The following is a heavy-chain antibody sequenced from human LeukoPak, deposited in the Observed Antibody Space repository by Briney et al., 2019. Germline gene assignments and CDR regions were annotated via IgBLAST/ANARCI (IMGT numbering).Heavy chain of an antibody. V-gene: IGHV1-46*01. CDR1: GHTFTSYY. D-gene: IGHD6-13*01. CDR3: ARSSTLGNYFDY. CDR2: INPSGGST. Sequence: ASVKVSCKASGHTFTSYYMHWVRQAPGQGLEWMGIINPSGGSTSYAQKFQGRVTLTRDTSTSTVYMELSSLRSEDTAVYYCARSSTLGNYFDYWGQGTLVTVSS. J-gene: IGHJ4*02.